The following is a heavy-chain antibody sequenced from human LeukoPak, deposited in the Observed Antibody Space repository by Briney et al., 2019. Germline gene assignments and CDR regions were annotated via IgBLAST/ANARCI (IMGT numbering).Heavy chain of an antibody. D-gene: IGHD3-10*01. J-gene: IGHJ4*02. Sequence: GGALRLFFAGSGFTFSSFAMHWVRQAPGKGPGGVAVILYDGSNKYYADSVKGRFTISRDNSKNTLYLQMNSLRAEDTAVYSCARDRLWFGELLSPPGDYWGQGTLVTVSS. CDR1: GFTFSSFA. CDR2: ILYDGSNK. V-gene: IGHV3-30-3*01. CDR3: ARDRLWFGELLSPPGDY.